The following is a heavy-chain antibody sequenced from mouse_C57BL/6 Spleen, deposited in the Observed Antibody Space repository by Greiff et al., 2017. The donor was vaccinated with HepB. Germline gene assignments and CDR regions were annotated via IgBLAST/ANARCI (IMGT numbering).Heavy chain of an antibody. J-gene: IGHJ3*01. V-gene: IGHV1-7*01. CDR3: ARFCYGSSPFAY. CDR1: GYTFTSYW. Sequence: QVQLQQSGAELAKPGASVKLSCKASGYTFTSYWMHWVKQRPGQGLEWIGYINPSSGYTKYNQKFKDKATLTADKSSSTAYMQLKSLTSEDSAVYYCARFCYGSSPFAYWGQGTLVTVSA. D-gene: IGHD1-1*01. CDR2: INPSSGYT.